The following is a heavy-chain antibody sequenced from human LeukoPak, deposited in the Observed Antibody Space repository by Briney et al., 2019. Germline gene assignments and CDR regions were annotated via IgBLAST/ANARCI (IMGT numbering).Heavy chain of an antibody. CDR1: GFTFSSYA. CDR2: ISYDGSNK. J-gene: IGHJ3*02. Sequence: PGGPLRLSCAASGFTFSSYAMHWVRQAPGKGLEWVAVISYDGSNKKYGDSVKGRFTISRDNAKNSLSLQMNSLRAEDTAVYYCARDVYDSSGFSGAFDIWGQGTMVTVSS. V-gene: IGHV3-30*04. CDR3: ARDVYDSSGFSGAFDI. D-gene: IGHD3-22*01.